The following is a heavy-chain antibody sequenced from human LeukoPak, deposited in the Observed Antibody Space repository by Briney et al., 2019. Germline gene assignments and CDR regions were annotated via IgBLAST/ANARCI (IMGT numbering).Heavy chain of an antibody. CDR1: GFTFSSYS. CDR2: IYYSGST. Sequence: LRLSCAASGFTFSSYSMNWIRQPPGKGLEWIGYIYYSGSTYYNPSLKSRVTISVDTSKNQFSLKLSSVTAADTAVYYCARGWCTSTSCSYDAFDIWGQGTMVTVSS. CDR3: ARGWCTSTSCSYDAFDI. J-gene: IGHJ3*02. D-gene: IGHD2-2*01. V-gene: IGHV4-30-4*08.